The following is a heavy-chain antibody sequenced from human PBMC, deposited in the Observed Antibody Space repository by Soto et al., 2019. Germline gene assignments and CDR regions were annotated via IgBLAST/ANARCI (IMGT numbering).Heavy chain of an antibody. Sequence: QVQLVQSGAEVKKPGASVRISCKASGYTFTDYYLHWVRQAPGQGLEWMGIMNPSGGVTSYAQKFQGRVAVTRDTSTSTVYMQLSSLRSEDTAVYYCASSEAVPTTTYYDGYIAVWGKGTTVTVSS. CDR3: ASSEAVPTTTYYDGYIAV. J-gene: IGHJ6*03. CDR2: MNPSGGVT. D-gene: IGHD2-2*01. CDR1: GYTFTDYY. V-gene: IGHV1-46*03.